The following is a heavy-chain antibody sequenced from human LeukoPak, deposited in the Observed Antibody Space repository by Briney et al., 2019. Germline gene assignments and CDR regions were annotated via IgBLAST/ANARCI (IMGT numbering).Heavy chain of an antibody. Sequence: PGGSLRLSCAASGFTFSSYSMIWVRQAPGKGLEWVSSISISSSYIFYADSVRGRFTISRDNAKNSLYLQMNSLRAEDTAVYYCARDTNWGSGAFDIWGQGTMVTVSS. D-gene: IGHD7-27*01. J-gene: IGHJ3*02. CDR1: GFTFSSYS. V-gene: IGHV3-21*01. CDR3: ARDTNWGSGAFDI. CDR2: ISISSSYI.